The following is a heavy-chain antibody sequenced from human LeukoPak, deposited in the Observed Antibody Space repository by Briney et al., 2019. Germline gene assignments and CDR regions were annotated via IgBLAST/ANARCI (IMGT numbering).Heavy chain of an antibody. CDR3: ARRLRVGATNWSDP. V-gene: IGHV4-39*01. CDR2: IYYSGST. Sequence: PSETLSLTCTVSGGSISSSSYYWGWIRQPPGKGLEWIGSIYYSGSTYYNPSLKSRVTISVDTSKNQFSLKLSSVTAADTAVYYCARRLRVGATNWSDPWCQGTLVTVSS. D-gene: IGHD1-26*01. J-gene: IGHJ5*02. CDR1: GGSISSSSYY.